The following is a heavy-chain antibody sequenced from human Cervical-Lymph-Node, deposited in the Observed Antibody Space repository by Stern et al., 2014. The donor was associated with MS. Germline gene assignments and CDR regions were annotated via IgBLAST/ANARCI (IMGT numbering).Heavy chain of an antibody. J-gene: IGHJ4*02. V-gene: IGHV2-5*02. CDR1: GFSLNSSAVS. Sequence: QITLKESGPTLVRPTQTLTLTCTFTGFSLNSSAVSVGWIRQPPGKALEWLALIFWDDDQRYSPSLQSRLTITKDTSKNQVVLKMTNMDYVDTGTYYCAHRQFPKDGYNFNYWGPGTLVTVSS. D-gene: IGHD5-24*01. CDR2: IFWDDDQ. CDR3: AHRQFPKDGYNFNY.